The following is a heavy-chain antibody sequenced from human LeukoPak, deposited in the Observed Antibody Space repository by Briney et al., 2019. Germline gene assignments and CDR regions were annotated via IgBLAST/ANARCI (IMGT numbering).Heavy chain of an antibody. CDR2: INTNTGNP. Sequence: ASVKVSCKASGYTFTSYGISWVRQAPGQGLEWMGWINTNTGNPTYAQGFTGRFVFSLDTSVSTAYLQISGLKAEDTAVYYCSSSSSDLGYGMDVWGQGTTVTVSS. D-gene: IGHD6-13*01. V-gene: IGHV7-4-1*02. CDR1: GYTFTSYG. CDR3: SSSSSDLGYGMDV. J-gene: IGHJ6*02.